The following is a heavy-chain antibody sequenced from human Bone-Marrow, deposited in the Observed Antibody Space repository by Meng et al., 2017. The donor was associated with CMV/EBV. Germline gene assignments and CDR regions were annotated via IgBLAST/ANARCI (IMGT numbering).Heavy chain of an antibody. CDR1: GYTFTSYG. CDR3: ARGGLGHYYYGMDV. CDR2: ISAYNGNT. V-gene: IGHV1-18*01. Sequence: ASVKVSCKASGYTFTSYGISWVRQAPGQGLEWMGWISAYNGNTNYAQKLQGRVTMTTDTSTSTAYIDLSGLRSDDTAIYYCARGGLGHYYYGMDVWGLGTTVTVSS. J-gene: IGHJ6*02.